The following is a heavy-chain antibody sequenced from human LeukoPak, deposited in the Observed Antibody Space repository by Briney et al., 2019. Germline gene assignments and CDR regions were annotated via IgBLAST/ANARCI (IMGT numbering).Heavy chain of an antibody. CDR3: ASTLVGATSGPDCYLEN. D-gene: IGHD1-26*01. J-gene: IGHJ4*02. Sequence: GGSLRLSCAASGFTFSNYAMTRVRQAPGKGLEWVSAISGSGGRTYYPDSVKGRFTVSRDNSKNTLYLLMNSLRAEDTAAYFCASTLVGATSGPDCYLENWGQGTLVTVSS. CDR2: ISGSGGRT. CDR1: GFTFSNYA. V-gene: IGHV3-23*01.